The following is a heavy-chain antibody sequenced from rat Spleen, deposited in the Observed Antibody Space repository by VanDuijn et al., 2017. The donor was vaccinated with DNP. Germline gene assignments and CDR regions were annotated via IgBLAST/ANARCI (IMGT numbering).Heavy chain of an antibody. Sequence: EVQLQESGPGLVKPSQSLSLTCSVTGYFITTSNRWNWIRKFPGNKLEWMGYINSAGSTIYNPSLESRVSITRDTSKNQFFLQVDSVTTEDTAMYFCAKSRGGWGQGIMVSVSS. CDR1: GYFITTSNR. CDR2: INSAGST. V-gene: IGHV3-3*01. J-gene: IGHJ2*01. CDR3: AKSRGG. D-gene: IGHD2-7*01.